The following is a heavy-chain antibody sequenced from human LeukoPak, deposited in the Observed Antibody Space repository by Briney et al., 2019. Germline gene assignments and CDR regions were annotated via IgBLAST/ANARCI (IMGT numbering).Heavy chain of an antibody. Sequence: SETLSLTCTVSGASITTNYWSWFRQSPGKGLEWIGYIFYSGNTKYSPSLESRVTISVDTSKNHFSLNLKSVTAADTAVYYCVRLSTYSHFDFWGQGTLVTVSS. CDR2: IFYSGNT. D-gene: IGHD1-26*01. V-gene: IGHV4-59*08. CDR1: GASITTNY. J-gene: IGHJ4*02. CDR3: VRLSTYSHFDF.